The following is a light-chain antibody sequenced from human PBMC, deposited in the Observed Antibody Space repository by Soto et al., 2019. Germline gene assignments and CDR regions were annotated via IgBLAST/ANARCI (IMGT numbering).Light chain of an antibody. CDR2: GAS. Sequence: EIVLTQSPATLSVSAGEGATLSCTASQSVSSKLAWYQQKPGKAHRLLSDGASSRDAGIPARFSGSGAGTEFTLTISSLQSEDFAVYYCQQNSNWTLTFGGGTKVEI. CDR3: QQNSNWTLT. V-gene: IGKV3-15*01. J-gene: IGKJ4*01. CDR1: QSVSSK.